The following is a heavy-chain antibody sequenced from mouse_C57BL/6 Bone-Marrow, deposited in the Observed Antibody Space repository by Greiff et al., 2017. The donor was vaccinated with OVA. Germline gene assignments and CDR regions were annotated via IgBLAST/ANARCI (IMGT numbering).Heavy chain of an antibody. D-gene: IGHD2-5*01. J-gene: IGHJ4*01. CDR3: ARSYYSNYGGDY. V-gene: IGHV5-15*01. Sequence: EVMLVESGGGLVQPGGSLKISCAASGFTFSDYGMAWVRQAPRKGPEWVAFISNLAYSIYYADTVTGRFTISRENAKNTLYLEMSSLRSEDTAMYYCARSYYSNYGGDYWGQGTSVTVSS. CDR1: GFTFSDYG. CDR2: ISNLAYSI.